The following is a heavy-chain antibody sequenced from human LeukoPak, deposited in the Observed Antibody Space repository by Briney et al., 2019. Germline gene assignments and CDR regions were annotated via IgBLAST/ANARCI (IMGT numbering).Heavy chain of an antibody. D-gene: IGHD5-18*01. V-gene: IGHV3-66*01. CDR1: EFTVSSNY. CDR3: AREGGYSYRYYMDV. Sequence: PGGSLRLSCAASEFTVSSNYMSWVRQAPGQGLEWVSVIYSGCTTYYAHSVKGRFTISRDNSKNTLYLQMKSLRAEDTAVYYCAREGGYSYRYYMDVWGKGTTVTISS. J-gene: IGHJ6*03. CDR2: IYSGCTT.